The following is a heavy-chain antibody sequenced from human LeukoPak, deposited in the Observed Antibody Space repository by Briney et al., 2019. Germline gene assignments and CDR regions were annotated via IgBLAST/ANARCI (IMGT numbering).Heavy chain of an antibody. V-gene: IGHV1-3*01. D-gene: IGHD3-22*01. Sequence: ASVKVSCKASGYTFTSYAMHWVRQAPGQRLEWMGWINADNGNTKYSQKFQGRVTMTRNTSISTAYMELNSLRSEDTAVYYCAREFHDSSGYNYYYGMDVWGQGTTVTVSS. J-gene: IGHJ6*02. CDR3: AREFHDSSGYNYYYGMDV. CDR2: INADNGNT. CDR1: GYTFTSYA.